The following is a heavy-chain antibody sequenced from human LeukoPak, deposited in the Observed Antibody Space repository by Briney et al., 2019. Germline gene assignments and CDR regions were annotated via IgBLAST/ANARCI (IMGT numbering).Heavy chain of an antibody. V-gene: IGHV3-30*04. CDR2: ISYDGSNK. J-gene: IGHJ4*02. D-gene: IGHD2-2*02. Sequence: GGSLRLSCAASGFTFSSYAMHWVRQAPGKGLEWVAVISYDGSNKYYADSVKGRFTISRDNSKNTLYLQMNSLRAEDTAVYYCATESFIVVVPAALQMEFWGQGTLVTVSS. CDR1: GFTFSSYA. CDR3: ATESFIVVVPAALQMEF.